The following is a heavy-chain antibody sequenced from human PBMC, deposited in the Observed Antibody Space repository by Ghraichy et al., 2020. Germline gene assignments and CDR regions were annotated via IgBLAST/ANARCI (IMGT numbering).Heavy chain of an antibody. Sequence: SQTLSLTCTVSGGSISSSSYYWGWIRQPPGKGLEWIGSIYYSGSTYYNPSLKSRVTISVDTSKNQFSLKLSSVTAADTAVYYCARRADHPFGYFYRGYYFDYWGQGTLVTVSS. J-gene: IGHJ4*02. CDR2: IYYSGST. CDR1: GGSISSSSYY. D-gene: IGHD3-10*01. CDR3: ARRADHPFGYFYRGYYFDY. V-gene: IGHV4-39*01.